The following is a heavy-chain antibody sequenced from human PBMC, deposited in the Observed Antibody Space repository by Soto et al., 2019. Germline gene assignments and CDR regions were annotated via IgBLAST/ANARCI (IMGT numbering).Heavy chain of an antibody. D-gene: IGHD3-3*01. V-gene: IGHV3-7*01. CDR2: IKEDGTEK. J-gene: IGHJ6*03. Sequence: GGSLRLSCAASGFTFSNFRMSWVRQAPGKGLEWVANIKEDGTEKYYVDSLKGRFTISRDNVQNSLFLQMNSLRAEDTAVYYCAKNLRFMEWLSSAPYYYYYIDVWGKGTTVTVSS. CDR3: AKNLRFMEWLSSAPYYYYYIDV. CDR1: GFTFSNFR.